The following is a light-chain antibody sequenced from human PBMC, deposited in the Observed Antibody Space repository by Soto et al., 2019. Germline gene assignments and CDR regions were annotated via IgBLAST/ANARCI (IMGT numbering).Light chain of an antibody. Sequence: EIVLTQSPGTLSLSPGERATLSCRASQSVSSSYLAWYQQKPGQAPRLLIYDASSRATGIPDRFSGSGSGTDFTLTIRRLEPEDYAVYYCQQYGSSRLTFGGGTKVEIK. CDR2: DAS. CDR3: QQYGSSRLT. CDR1: QSVSSSY. V-gene: IGKV3-20*01. J-gene: IGKJ4*01.